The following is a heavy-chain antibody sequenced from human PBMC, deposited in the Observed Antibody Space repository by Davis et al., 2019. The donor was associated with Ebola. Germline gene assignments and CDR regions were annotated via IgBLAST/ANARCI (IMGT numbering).Heavy chain of an antibody. CDR1: GFTFSRFA. Sequence: GGSLRLSCAASGFTFSRFAMNWVRQAPGKGLEWVSQISSSSSTIYYADSVKGRFTISRDNAKNSLYLQMNSLRDEDTAVYYCVRDGIATFGKVKYYYGMDVWGKGTTVTVSS. V-gene: IGHV3-48*02. CDR2: ISSSSSTI. CDR3: VRDGIATFGKVKYYYGMDV. J-gene: IGHJ6*04. D-gene: IGHD6-13*01.